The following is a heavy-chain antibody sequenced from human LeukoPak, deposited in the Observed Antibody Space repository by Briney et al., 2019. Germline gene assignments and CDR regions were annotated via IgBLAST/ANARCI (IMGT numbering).Heavy chain of an antibody. J-gene: IGHJ4*02. Sequence: PGGSLRLSCAASGFTFSTYEFNWVRQAPGKGLVWVAYIGVGDNAIYYADSVRGRFTASRDNAQNSLYLDMHSLRVEDAALYYCARETAHCGGDCFDYWGQGTLVTVSS. CDR3: ARETAHCGGDCFDY. V-gene: IGHV3-48*03. D-gene: IGHD2-21*01. CDR2: IGVGDNAI. CDR1: GFTFSTYE.